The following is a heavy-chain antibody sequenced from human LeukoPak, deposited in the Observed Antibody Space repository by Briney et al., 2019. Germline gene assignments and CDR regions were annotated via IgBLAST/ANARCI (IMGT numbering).Heavy chain of an antibody. D-gene: IGHD6-19*01. CDR3: ARADPGYSSGWYPYFDY. Sequence: PSETLSLTCTVSGGSISSGSYYWSWIRQPAGKGLEWIGRIYTSGSTNYNPSLKSRVTISVGTSKNQFSLKLSSVTAADTAVYYCARADPGYSSGWYPYFDYWGQGTLVTVSS. V-gene: IGHV4-61*02. CDR2: IYTSGST. J-gene: IGHJ4*02. CDR1: GGSISSGSYY.